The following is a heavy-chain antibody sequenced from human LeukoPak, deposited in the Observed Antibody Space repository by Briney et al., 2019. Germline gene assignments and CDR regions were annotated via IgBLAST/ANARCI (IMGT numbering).Heavy chain of an antibody. D-gene: IGHD3-10*01. Sequence: GGSLRLSCAASGFTVSSNYMSWVRQAPGKGLEWVSVIYSGGSTYYADSVKGRFTISRDNSKNTLYLQMNSLRAEDTAVYYCARDEFRDGSGSSFDYWGQGTLVTVSS. CDR3: ARDEFRDGSGSSFDY. CDR1: GFTVSSNY. CDR2: IYSGGST. V-gene: IGHV3-66*01. J-gene: IGHJ4*02.